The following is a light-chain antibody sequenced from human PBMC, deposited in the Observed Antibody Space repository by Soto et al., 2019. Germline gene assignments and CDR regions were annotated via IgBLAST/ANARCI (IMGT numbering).Light chain of an antibody. CDR1: QSVASY. Sequence: EIVMTQSPATLSVSPGERATLSCRASQSVASYLAWYQQKPGQPPRLLIYGASTRATGVPARLSGSGSGTEFTLTIGSLQSEDFAVYYCQQCNEWPLITFGQGTRLEAK. J-gene: IGKJ5*01. CDR3: QQCNEWPLIT. V-gene: IGKV3-15*01. CDR2: GAS.